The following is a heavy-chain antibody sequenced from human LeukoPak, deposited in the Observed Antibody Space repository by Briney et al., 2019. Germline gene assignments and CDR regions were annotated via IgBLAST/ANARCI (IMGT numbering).Heavy chain of an antibody. V-gene: IGHV3-48*04. CDR1: GFTFSSYS. CDR2: ISSSSSTI. J-gene: IGHJ4*02. Sequence: GGSLRLSCAASGFTFSSYSMNWVRQAPGKGLEWVSYISSSSSTIYYADSVKGRFTISRDNAKNSLYLQMNSLRAEDTAVYYCARYATTESGYWGQGTLVTVSS. CDR3: ARYATTESGY. D-gene: IGHD4-11*01.